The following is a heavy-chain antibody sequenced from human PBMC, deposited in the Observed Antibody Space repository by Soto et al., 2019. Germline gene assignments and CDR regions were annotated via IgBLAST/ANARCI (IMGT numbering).Heavy chain of an antibody. CDR2: ISSSGSTI. D-gene: IGHD3-22*01. Sequence: EVQLVESGGGLVQPGGSLRLSCAASGFTFSSYEMNWVRQAPGKGLEWVSYISSSGSTIYYADSVKGRFTISRDNAKNSLYLQMNSLRAEDTAVYYCARDRYDSSAYYHYYYGMDVWGQGTTVTVSS. CDR1: GFTFSSYE. V-gene: IGHV3-48*03. J-gene: IGHJ6*02. CDR3: ARDRYDSSAYYHYYYGMDV.